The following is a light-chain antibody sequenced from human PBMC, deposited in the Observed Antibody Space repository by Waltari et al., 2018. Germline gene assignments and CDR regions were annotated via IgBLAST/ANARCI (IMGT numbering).Light chain of an antibody. Sequence: ELVLTPSPATLFVSPGERSTLSCRASQSVSTNLAWYQQKPGQAPRLLIYGTSTRATGIPARFSGSGSGTEFTLTISSLQSEDFAVYYCQEYKNWPPLFTFGPGTKVDIK. J-gene: IGKJ3*01. V-gene: IGKV3-15*01. CDR2: GTS. CDR3: QEYKNWPPLFT. CDR1: QSVSTN.